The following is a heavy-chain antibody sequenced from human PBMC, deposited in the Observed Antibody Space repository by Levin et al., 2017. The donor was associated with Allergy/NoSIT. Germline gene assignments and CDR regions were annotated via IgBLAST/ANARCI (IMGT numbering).Heavy chain of an antibody. D-gene: IGHD3-22*01. V-gene: IGHV5-51*01. J-gene: IGHJ4*02. CDR1: GYTFINYW. Sequence: PGESLKISCKASGYTFINYWIGWVRQMPGKGPEWMGIIGPDNSDTRYSPSFEGQVTISVDKSISTAYLQWRSLKASDTAMYYCVRLESSAYYYGLCWGQGTLVTVSS. CDR2: IGPDNSDT. CDR3: VRLESSAYYYGLC.